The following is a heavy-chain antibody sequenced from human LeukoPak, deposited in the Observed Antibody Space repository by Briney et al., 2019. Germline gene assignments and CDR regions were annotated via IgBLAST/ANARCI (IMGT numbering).Heavy chain of an antibody. V-gene: IGHV4-39*01. J-gene: IGHJ6*02. CDR1: GGSISSSSYY. D-gene: IGHD6-13*01. Sequence: PSETLSLTCTVSGGSISSSSYYWGWIRQPPGKGLEWIGSIYYSGSTYYNPSLKSRLTISVDTSKNQFPLKLSSVTAADTAVYYCAREQQLTTFYYYGMDVWGQGTTVTVSS. CDR3: AREQQLTTFYYYGMDV. CDR2: IYYSGST.